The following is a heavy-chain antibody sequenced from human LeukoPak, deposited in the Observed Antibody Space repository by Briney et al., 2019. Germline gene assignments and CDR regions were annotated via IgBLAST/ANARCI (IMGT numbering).Heavy chain of an antibody. Sequence: GASVKVSCKASGYTFTSYGISWVRQAPGQGLEWMGWISAYNGNTNYAQKLQGRVTMTTDTSTSTAYMELRSLRSDDTAVYYCARQYYGSGTYYFDYWSQGTLVTVSS. J-gene: IGHJ4*02. CDR1: GYTFTSYG. V-gene: IGHV1-18*01. CDR2: ISAYNGNT. D-gene: IGHD3-10*01. CDR3: ARQYYGSGTYYFDY.